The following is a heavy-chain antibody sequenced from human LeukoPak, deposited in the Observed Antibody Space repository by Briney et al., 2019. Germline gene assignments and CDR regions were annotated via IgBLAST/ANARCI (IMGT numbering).Heavy chain of an antibody. D-gene: IGHD3-10*01. CDR1: GFTFSSYW. CDR2: IKQDGSEK. J-gene: IGHJ6*04. CDR3: ARDGIRYYYGSGSYYNAARYYYGMDV. V-gene: IGHV3-7*01. Sequence: PGGSLRLSCAASGFTFSSYWMSWVRQAPGKGLDWVANIKQDGSEKYYVDSVKGRFTISRDNAKNSLYLQMNSLRAEDTALFFCARDGIRYYYGSGSYYNAARYYYGMDVWGKGTTVTVSS.